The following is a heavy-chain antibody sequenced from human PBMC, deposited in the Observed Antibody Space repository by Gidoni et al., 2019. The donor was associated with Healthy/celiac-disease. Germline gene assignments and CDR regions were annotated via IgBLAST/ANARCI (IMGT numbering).Heavy chain of an antibody. CDR3: ARDISGYSGYDQYYFDY. CDR2: IIPILGTA. D-gene: IGHD5-12*01. CDR1: GGTFSSYA. Sequence: QVQLVQSGAEVKKPGSSVKVSCKASGGTFSSYAISWVRQAPGQGLEWMGGIIPILGTANYAQKFQGRVTITADESTSTAYMELSSLRSEDTAVYYCARDISGYSGYDQYYFDYWGQGTLVTVSS. J-gene: IGHJ4*02. V-gene: IGHV1-69*01.